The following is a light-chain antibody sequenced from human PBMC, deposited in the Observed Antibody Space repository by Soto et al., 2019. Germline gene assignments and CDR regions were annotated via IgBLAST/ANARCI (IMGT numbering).Light chain of an antibody. CDR2: AAS. CDR3: QQGYSTPWT. J-gene: IGKJ1*01. CDR1: QSISSY. Sequence: IPRTQFPFFLSASVRDRGAITCRASQSISSYLHWYQQKPGKAPKLLIYAASNLQTGVPSRFSASGSGTDFTLTLNSLQPEDFATYYCQQGYSTPWTFGQGTKVDIK. V-gene: IGKV1-39*01.